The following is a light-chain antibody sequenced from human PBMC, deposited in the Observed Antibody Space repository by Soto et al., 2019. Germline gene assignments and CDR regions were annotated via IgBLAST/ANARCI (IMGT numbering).Light chain of an antibody. Sequence: DIQMTQSPSTLSASVGDRVTITCRASQSISNWLAWYQQKPGKAPKLLIYDAFSLESVVPSRFSGSGSGTEFTLTISSLQPDDSATYYCQQYSGYWTFGQGTKVEVK. CDR1: QSISNW. CDR2: DAF. V-gene: IGKV1-5*01. CDR3: QQYSGYWT. J-gene: IGKJ1*01.